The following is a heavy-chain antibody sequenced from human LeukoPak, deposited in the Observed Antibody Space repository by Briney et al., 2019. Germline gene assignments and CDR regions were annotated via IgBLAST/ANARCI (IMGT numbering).Heavy chain of an antibody. CDR3: ARDRYYYDSSGYLFDY. D-gene: IGHD3-22*01. V-gene: IGHV4-4*07. CDR1: GGSISSYY. CDR2: IYTSGST. Sequence: PSETLSLTCTVSGGSISSYYWSWIRQPPGKGLEWIGRIYTSGSTNYNPSPKSRVTMSVDSSKNQFSLKLSSATAADTAVYYCARDRYYYDSSGYLFDYWGQGTLVTVSS. J-gene: IGHJ4*02.